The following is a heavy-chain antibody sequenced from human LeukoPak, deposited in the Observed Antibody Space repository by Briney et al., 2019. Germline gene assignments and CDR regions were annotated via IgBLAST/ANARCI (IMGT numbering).Heavy chain of an antibody. CDR3: AKRSGYSSSWYLDYFDY. CDR1: GFTLSNYW. Sequence: GGSLRLSCAASGFTLSNYWMNWVRQAPGKGPVWVSHISPDEGNIAYADSVKGRFTISRDKSKNTLYLQMNSLRAEDTAVYYCAKRSGYSSSWYLDYFDYWGQGTLVTVSS. J-gene: IGHJ4*02. V-gene: IGHV3-74*01. CDR2: ISPDEGNI. D-gene: IGHD6-13*01.